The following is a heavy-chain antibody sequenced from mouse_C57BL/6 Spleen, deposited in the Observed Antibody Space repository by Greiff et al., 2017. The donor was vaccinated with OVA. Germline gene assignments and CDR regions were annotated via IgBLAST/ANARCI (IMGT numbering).Heavy chain of an antibody. CDR1: GYTFTDHT. D-gene: IGHD1-1*01. Sequence: VQLVESDAELVKPGASVKISCKVSGYTFTDHTIHWMKQRPEQGLEWIGYIYPRDGSTKYNEKFKGKATLTADKSSSTAYMQLNSLTSEDSAVYFCARAYYGSSYWFAYWGQGTLVTVSA. CDR2: IYPRDGST. J-gene: IGHJ3*01. V-gene: IGHV1-78*01. CDR3: ARAYYGSSYWFAY.